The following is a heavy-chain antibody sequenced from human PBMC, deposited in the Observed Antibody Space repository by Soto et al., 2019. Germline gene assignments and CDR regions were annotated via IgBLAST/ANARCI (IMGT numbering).Heavy chain of an antibody. CDR2: INSDGSST. CDR1: GFTFSSYW. D-gene: IGHD6-13*01. J-gene: IGHJ6*02. Sequence: GGSLRLSCAASGFTFSSYWMHWVRQAPGKGLVWVSRINSDGSSTSYADSLKGRFTISRDNAKNTLYLQMNSLRAEATAVYYCARVASRAAADRLYYNYYGMDVRGQGTTLTVSS. CDR3: ARVASRAAADRLYYNYYGMDV. V-gene: IGHV3-74*01.